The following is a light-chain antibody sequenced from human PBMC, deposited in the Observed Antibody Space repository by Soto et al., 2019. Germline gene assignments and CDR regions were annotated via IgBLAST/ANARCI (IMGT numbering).Light chain of an antibody. CDR3: QQYDNLLGT. Sequence: DIQMTQSPSSLSASVGDRVTITCQASQDISNYLNWYQQKPGKAPKLLIYDASNLETGVPSRFSGSGSGTDFTFTISSLQPEDIATYYCQQYDNLLGTFGQGNKLEIK. V-gene: IGKV1-33*01. CDR2: DAS. J-gene: IGKJ2*02. CDR1: QDISNY.